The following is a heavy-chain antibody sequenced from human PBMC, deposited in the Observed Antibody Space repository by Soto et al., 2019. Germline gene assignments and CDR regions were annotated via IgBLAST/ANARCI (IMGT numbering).Heavy chain of an antibody. CDR2: ISVYNGDT. J-gene: IGHJ5*02. CDR3: ARAGRYYAGDPDP. V-gene: IGHV1-18*01. Sequence: QVQLLQSGGEVKRPGASVRVSCKASGYTFANYGITWVRQAPGQGLELVGWISVYNGDTNFAQKFRGRVTLTTDTSTTTAYMELRGLRSDDTAVYFCARAGRYYAGDPDPWGLGTLVTVSS. D-gene: IGHD3-22*01. CDR1: GYTFANYG.